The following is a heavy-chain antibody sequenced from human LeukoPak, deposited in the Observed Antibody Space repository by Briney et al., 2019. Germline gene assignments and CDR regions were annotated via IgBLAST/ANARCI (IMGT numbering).Heavy chain of an antibody. V-gene: IGHV1-69*05. CDR2: IIPIFGTA. Sequence: GASVKVSCKASGGTFSSYAISWVRQAPGQGLEWMGGIIPIFGTANYAQKFQGRVTITTDESTSTAYMELSSLRSEDTAVYYCASGESPPSGSGYYYYFDYWGQGTLVTVSS. CDR1: GGTFSSYA. J-gene: IGHJ4*02. CDR3: ASGESPPSGSGYYYYFDY. D-gene: IGHD3-22*01.